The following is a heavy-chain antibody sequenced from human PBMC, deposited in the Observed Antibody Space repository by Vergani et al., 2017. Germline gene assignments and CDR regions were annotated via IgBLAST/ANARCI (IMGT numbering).Heavy chain of an antibody. CDR3: ARGFSGSYWRGYFDY. V-gene: IGHV4-31*03. CDR2: IYYSGST. Sequence: QVQLQESGPGLVKPSQTLSLTCTVSGGSISSGGYYWSWIRQHPGKGLEWIGYIYYSGSTYYNPSLKSRVTISVDTSKNQFSLKLSSVTAADTAVYYCARGFSGSYWRGYFDYWGQGTLVTVSS. CDR1: GGSISSGGYY. J-gene: IGHJ4*02. D-gene: IGHD1-26*01.